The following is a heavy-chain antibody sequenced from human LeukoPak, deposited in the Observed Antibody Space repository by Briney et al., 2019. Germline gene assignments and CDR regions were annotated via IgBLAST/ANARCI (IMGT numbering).Heavy chain of an antibody. J-gene: IGHJ5*02. CDR3: ATHPSSSWFAIYFRS. V-gene: IGHV1-69*13. CDR1: GDTFGRSS. Sequence: VASVKVSCNASGDTFGRSSVNWVRQVPGQGLEWMGGIIPKSGSTNLAQKFQGRLTVTADASTGTAYMDLSSLTSEDTAYHYCATHPSSSWFAIYFRSWGQGTLVSVSS. CDR2: IIPKSGST. D-gene: IGHD6-13*01.